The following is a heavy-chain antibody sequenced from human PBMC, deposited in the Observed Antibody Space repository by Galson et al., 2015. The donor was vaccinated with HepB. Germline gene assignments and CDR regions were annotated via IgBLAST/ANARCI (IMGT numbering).Heavy chain of an antibody. D-gene: IGHD3-10*01. CDR3: AKSHATYYYGSGSYTFDY. CDR1: GFTFSSYA. Sequence: SLRLSCAASGFTFSSYAMSWVRQAPGKGLEWVSAISGSGGSTYYADSVKGRFTISRDNSKNTLYLQMNSLRAEDTAVYYCAKSHATYYYGSGSYTFDYWGQGTLVTVSS. CDR2: ISGSGGST. J-gene: IGHJ4*02. V-gene: IGHV3-23*01.